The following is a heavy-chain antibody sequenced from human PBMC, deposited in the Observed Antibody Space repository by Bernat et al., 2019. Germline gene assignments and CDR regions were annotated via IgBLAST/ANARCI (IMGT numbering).Heavy chain of an antibody. Sequence: EVQLVESGGGLVQPGGSLRLSCAASGFTFNNYWMSWVRHAPGKGLEWVANIKQDGSEKNYVDSVKGRFTISRENAKNSLYLQMNSLRAEDTAVYYCARDTRGVFDYWGQGTLVTVSS. CDR2: IKQDGSEK. J-gene: IGHJ4*02. CDR3: ARDTRGVFDY. V-gene: IGHV3-7*03. CDR1: GFTFNNYW.